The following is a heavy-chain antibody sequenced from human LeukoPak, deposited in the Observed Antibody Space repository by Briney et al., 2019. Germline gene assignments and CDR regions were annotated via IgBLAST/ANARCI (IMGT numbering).Heavy chain of an antibody. V-gene: IGHV5-51*01. CDR3: ARRGDSSSSGRY. CDR1: GYIFTNYW. Sequence: GESLKISCKTSGYIFTNYWIAWVRQMPGKGLEWMGIIYPGDSDTRYSPSFQGQVTISADKFISTAYLQWSSLKASDTAMYYCARRGDSSSSGRYWGQGTVVSVSS. CDR2: IYPGDSDT. J-gene: IGHJ4*02. D-gene: IGHD6-6*01.